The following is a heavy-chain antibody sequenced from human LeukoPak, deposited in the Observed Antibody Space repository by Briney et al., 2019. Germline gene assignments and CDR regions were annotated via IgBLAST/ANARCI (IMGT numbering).Heavy chain of an antibody. CDR2: ISGSGGST. D-gene: IGHD1-26*01. CDR3: AKGARGSYYYFDY. Sequence: GGSLRLSCAASGFTFSSYAMSWVRQAPRKGLEWASAISGSGGSTYYADSVKGRFTISRDNSKNTLYLQMNSLRAEDTAVYYCAKGARGSYYYFDYWGQGTLVTVSS. CDR1: GFTFSSYA. V-gene: IGHV3-23*01. J-gene: IGHJ4*02.